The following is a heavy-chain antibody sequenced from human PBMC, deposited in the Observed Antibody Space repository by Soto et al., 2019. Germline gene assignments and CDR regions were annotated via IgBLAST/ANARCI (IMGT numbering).Heavy chain of an antibody. CDR2: INAHSGGT. D-gene: IGHD6-6*01. V-gene: IGHV1-2*02. Sequence: GAPVKGSCKASGFSFTGYYIHWLRQAPGQGLEWMGWINAHSGGTEYAQKFQGRVTLTRDTSIATAYLKLTSLTSDDTALYYCAKDLTRQLAYWLDPWGQGTQVTVSS. CDR3: AKDLTRQLAYWLDP. CDR1: GFSFTGYY. J-gene: IGHJ5*02.